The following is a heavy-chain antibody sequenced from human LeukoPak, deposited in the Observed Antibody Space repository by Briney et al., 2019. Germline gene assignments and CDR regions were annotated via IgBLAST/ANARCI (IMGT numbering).Heavy chain of an antibody. V-gene: IGHV3-53*01. CDR2: YSSGGT. CDR1: GFTVSNNY. J-gene: IGHJ5*02. Sequence: GGSLRLSCAASGFTVSNNYMSWVRRAAGKGLEWVSLYSSGGTYYADSVKGRFTISRDNSKNTLYLQMNSLRAEDTAVYYCARNSGELGAWGQGTLVTVSS. CDR3: ARNSGELGA. D-gene: IGHD2-21*01.